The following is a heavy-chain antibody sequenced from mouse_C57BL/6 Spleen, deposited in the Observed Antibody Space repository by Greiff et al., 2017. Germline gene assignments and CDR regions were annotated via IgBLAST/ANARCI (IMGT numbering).Heavy chain of an antibody. D-gene: IGHD2-1*01. CDR1: GYTFTSYD. Sequence: QVQLKQSGPELVKPGASVKLSCKASGYTFTSYDINWVKQRPGKGLEWIGWIYPRGGSTKYNEKFKGKATLTVDTSSSTAYMELHSLTTEDSAVYFCALLPEAWFAYWGQGTLVTVSA. CDR3: ALLPEAWFAY. CDR2: IYPRGGST. V-gene: IGHV1-85*01. J-gene: IGHJ3*01.